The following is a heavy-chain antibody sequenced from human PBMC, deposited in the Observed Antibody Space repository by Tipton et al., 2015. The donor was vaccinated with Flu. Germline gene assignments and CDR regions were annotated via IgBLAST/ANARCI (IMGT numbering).Heavy chain of an antibody. V-gene: IGHV4-39*01. CDR1: SGSIRSTNYF. J-gene: IGHJ4*02. CDR2: IYPSGTT. Sequence: TLSLTCTVSSGSIRSTNYFCAWIRQPPGKRLELIGSIYPSGTTYYNPPLKSRVTISVDTSKSQFSLMLRSVTAADTAVYYCARLSYYDVDLKNFYFDHWGQGVLVTVSS. D-gene: IGHD3-10*02. CDR3: ARLSYYDVDLKNFYFDH.